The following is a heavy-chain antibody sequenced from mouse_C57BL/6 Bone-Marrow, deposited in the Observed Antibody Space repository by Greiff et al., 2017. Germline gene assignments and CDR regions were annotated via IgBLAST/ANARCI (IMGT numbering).Heavy chain of an antibody. J-gene: IGHJ3*01. V-gene: IGHV14-4*01. CDR3: TRIAY. CDR2: IDPENGDT. Sequence: EVKLQESGAELVRPGASVKLSCTASGFNIKDDYMHWVKQMPEQGLEWIGWIDPENGDTEYASKFQGKATITVDTSSNTAYLQLSSLTSEDTAVYYCTRIAYWGQGTLVTVSA. CDR1: GFNIKDDY.